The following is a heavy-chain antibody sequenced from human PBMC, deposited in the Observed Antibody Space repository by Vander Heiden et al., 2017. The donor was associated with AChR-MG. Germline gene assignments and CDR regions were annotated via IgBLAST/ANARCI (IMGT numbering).Heavy chain of an antibody. CDR2: IIPIFGTA. Sequence: QVQLVQSGAEVKKPGSSVKVPCKASGGTFSSYAISWVRQAPGQGLEWMGGIIPIFGTANYAQKFQGRVTITADKSTSTAYMELSSLRSEDTAVYYCARPDDYVWGSYRHPPAFDIWGQGTMVTVSS. J-gene: IGHJ3*02. CDR1: GGTFSSYA. CDR3: ARPDDYVWGSYRHPPAFDI. V-gene: IGHV1-69*06. D-gene: IGHD3-16*02.